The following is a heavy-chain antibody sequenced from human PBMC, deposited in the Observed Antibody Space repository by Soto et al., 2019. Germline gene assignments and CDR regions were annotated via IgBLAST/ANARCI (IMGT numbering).Heavy chain of an antibody. Sequence: QVQLVQSGAEVREPGASVKVSCKASGYTFTSYYMHWVRQAPGQGLEWMGVINPNGGSTTYAQKFQGRVSMTRDTSTNTVYMELRRLRSEDTAVYYCRSSGYQFDYWGQGTLLTVSS. J-gene: IGHJ4*02. CDR1: GYTFTSYY. V-gene: IGHV1-46*01. D-gene: IGHD3-22*01. CDR2: INPNGGST. CDR3: RSSGYQFDY.